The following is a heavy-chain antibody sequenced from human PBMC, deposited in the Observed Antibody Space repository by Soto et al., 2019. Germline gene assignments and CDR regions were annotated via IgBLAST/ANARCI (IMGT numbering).Heavy chain of an antibody. D-gene: IGHD6-6*01. CDR3: AKEVIAARPYYFDH. Sequence: PGGSLRLSCAASGFTFNNYAMSWARQTPGKGLEWVATISASGAYTFYADSVKGRFTISRDNSQNTLFLHMRSLRAGDTATYYCAKEVIAARPYYFDHWGQGTLVTVSS. J-gene: IGHJ4*02. V-gene: IGHV3-23*01. CDR1: GFTFNNYA. CDR2: ISASGAYT.